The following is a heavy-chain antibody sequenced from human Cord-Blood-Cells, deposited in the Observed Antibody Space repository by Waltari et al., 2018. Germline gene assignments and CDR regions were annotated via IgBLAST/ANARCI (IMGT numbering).Heavy chain of an antibody. V-gene: IGHV1-2*04. D-gene: IGHD2-2*01. CDR1: GSTFTGYY. CDR2: INPNSGGT. CDR3: ARSGYCSSTSCYSDY. Sequence: QVQLVQSGAEVTKPGASLKVSCKASGSTFTGYYMRWVRRAPGQGLEWMGWINPNSGGTNYAQKFQGWVTMTRDTSISTAYMELSRLRSDDTSVYYCARSGYCSSTSCYSDYWGQGTLVTVSS. J-gene: IGHJ4*02.